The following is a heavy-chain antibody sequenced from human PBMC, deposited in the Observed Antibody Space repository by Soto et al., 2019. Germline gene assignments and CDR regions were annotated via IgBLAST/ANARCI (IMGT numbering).Heavy chain of an antibody. CDR2: VSGSGGST. V-gene: IGHV3-23*01. D-gene: IGHD3-9*01. Sequence: RLDCGGSGFTFRSYALRWVRQASGKGLEWVSAVSGSGGSTYYADSMKGRFTISSDNTKNTLYLQMNSLRAEDTAFFFRAKDGIRYLDWSGYGMDVWGQGTTVTVSS. CDR3: AKDGIRYLDWSGYGMDV. CDR1: GFTFRSYA. J-gene: IGHJ6*02.